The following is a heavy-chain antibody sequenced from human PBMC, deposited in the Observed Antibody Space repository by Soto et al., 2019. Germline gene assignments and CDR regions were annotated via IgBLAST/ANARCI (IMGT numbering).Heavy chain of an antibody. CDR2: IYYSGST. J-gene: IGHJ6*02. D-gene: IGHD3-16*01. Sequence: SETLSLTCTVSGVSISSYYWSWIRQPPGKGLEWIGYIYYSGSTNYNPSLKSRVTISVDTSKNQFSLKLSSVTAADTAVYYCARHKGGYYSGVDVWGQGTTVTVSS. V-gene: IGHV4-59*08. CDR3: ARHKGGYYSGVDV. CDR1: GVSISSYY.